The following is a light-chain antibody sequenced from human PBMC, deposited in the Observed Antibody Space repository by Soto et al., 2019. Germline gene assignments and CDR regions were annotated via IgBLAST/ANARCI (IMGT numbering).Light chain of an antibody. CDR1: RAVRSN. CDR3: HQDHMFPPWT. V-gene: IGKV3-15*01. CDR2: GAP. J-gene: IGKJ1*01. Sequence: EVVMTQSPATLSVSPGETASLSCRASRAVRSNIAWYQHKAGQPPRVLFYGAPTRAPGVTHRFGGSGFGTEFSLTISGLQSDDGAVYYYHQDHMFPPWTFGQGTKVDMK.